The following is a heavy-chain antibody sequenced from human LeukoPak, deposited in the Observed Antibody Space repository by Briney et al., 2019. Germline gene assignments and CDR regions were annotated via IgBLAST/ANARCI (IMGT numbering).Heavy chain of an antibody. CDR1: GYTFTSYD. CDR3: ARGLPPPPWGAVAGIDDY. J-gene: IGHJ4*02. CDR2: MNPNSGNT. Sequence: ASAKVSCKASGYTFTSYDINWVRQATGQGLEWMGWMNPNSGNTGYAQKFQGRVTMTRSTSISTAYMELSSLRSEDTAVYYCARGLPPPPWGAVAGIDDYWGQGTLVTVSS. D-gene: IGHD6-19*01. V-gene: IGHV1-8*01.